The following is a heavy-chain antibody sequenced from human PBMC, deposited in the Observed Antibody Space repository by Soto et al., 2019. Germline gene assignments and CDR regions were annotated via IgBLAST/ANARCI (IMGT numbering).Heavy chain of an antibody. D-gene: IGHD7-27*01. CDR3: ARDTGDGTFDF. CDR1: GYTFSIYA. CDR2: INAGYGNT. Sequence: SVKVSCKASGYTFSIYAMHGVLQAPLQRLEWMGWINAGYGNTKSSQKFQDRVTISRDTSASTAYMELTSLRSEDTAVYYCARDTGDGTFDFWGQGTLVTVSS. J-gene: IGHJ4*02. V-gene: IGHV1-3*01.